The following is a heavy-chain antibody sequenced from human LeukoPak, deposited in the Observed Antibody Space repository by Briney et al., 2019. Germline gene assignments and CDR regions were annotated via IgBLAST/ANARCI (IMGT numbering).Heavy chain of an antibody. CDR2: IWYDGSNK. D-gene: IGHD2-15*01. CDR3: AKGRVAAATPTDY. CDR1: GFTFSSYG. V-gene: IGHV3-33*06. J-gene: IGHJ4*02. Sequence: PGGSLRLSCAASGFTFSSYGMHWVRQAPGKGLEWVAVIWYDGSNKYYADSVKGRFTISRDNSKNTLYLQMNSLRAEDAAIYYCAKGRVAAATPTDYWGQGTLVTVSS.